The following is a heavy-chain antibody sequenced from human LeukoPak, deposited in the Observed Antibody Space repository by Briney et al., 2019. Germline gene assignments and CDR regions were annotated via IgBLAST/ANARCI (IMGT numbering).Heavy chain of an antibody. V-gene: IGHV3-33*03. CDR2: IWYDGSNK. J-gene: IGHJ4*02. D-gene: IGHD6-19*01. CDR3: ARAPPGYSSGWYTYFDY. Sequence: PGRSLRLSCAASGFTFSSYGMHWVRQAPGKGLEWVAVIWYDGSNKYYADSVKGRFTISRDNAKNSLYLQMNSLRAEDTAVYYCARAPPGYSSGWYTYFDYWGQGTLVTVSS. CDR1: GFTFSSYG.